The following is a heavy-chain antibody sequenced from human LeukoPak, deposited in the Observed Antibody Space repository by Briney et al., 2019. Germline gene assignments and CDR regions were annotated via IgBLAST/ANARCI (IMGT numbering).Heavy chain of an antibody. V-gene: IGHV3-48*03. CDR3: ARATYYYDSSGYYYGY. D-gene: IGHD3-22*01. Sequence: PGGSLRLSCAASGFTFSSYEMNWVRQAPGKGLEWVSYISSSGSTIYYADSVKGRFTISRDNAKNSLYLQMNSLRAEDTAVYYCARATYYYDSSGYYYGYWGQGTLVTVSS. J-gene: IGHJ4*02. CDR2: ISSSGSTI. CDR1: GFTFSSYE.